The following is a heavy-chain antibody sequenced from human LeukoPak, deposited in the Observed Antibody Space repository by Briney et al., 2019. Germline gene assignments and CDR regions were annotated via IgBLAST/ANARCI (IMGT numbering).Heavy chain of an antibody. CDR3: ARVGPFLWFGELFSAFDI. CDR1: GFTFSNYW. D-gene: IGHD3-10*01. J-gene: IGHJ3*02. V-gene: IGHV3-7*01. CDR2: IKQDGSEK. Sequence: PGGSLRLSCAASGFTFSNYWMSWVRQAPGKGLEWVANIKQDGSEKYYVDSVKGRFTISRDNAKNSLYLQMNSLRAEDTAVYYCARVGPFLWFGELFSAFDIWGQGTMVTVSS.